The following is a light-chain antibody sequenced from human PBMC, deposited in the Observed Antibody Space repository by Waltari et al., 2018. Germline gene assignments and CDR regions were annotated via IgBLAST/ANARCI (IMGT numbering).Light chain of an antibody. CDR2: GNN. Sequence: QSILTQPPSASGTPGRTVTISCSGSNSNVGANSVCCYQQLPGTAPKLLIFGNNQRPLGVPDRFSGSKSGTSASLAIRGLRSEDEADYYCATWDDRLTAVFGGGTKLTVL. CDR1: NSNVGANS. J-gene: IGLJ2*01. V-gene: IGLV1-47*01. CDR3: ATWDDRLTAV.